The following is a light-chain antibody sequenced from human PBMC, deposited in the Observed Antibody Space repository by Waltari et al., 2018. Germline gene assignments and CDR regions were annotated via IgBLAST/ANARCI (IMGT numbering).Light chain of an antibody. CDR2: AAS. Sequence: DIQMTQSPSTLSASVGDRVTITCRPSQTIATYLNWYQQKPGEAPKLLIYAASTLQGGVPSRFNGSGSRTDFALTISSLQPEDFATYFCQQQYKAPWTFGRGTDVEVK. J-gene: IGKJ1*01. V-gene: IGKV1-39*01. CDR1: QTIATY. CDR3: QQQYKAPWT.